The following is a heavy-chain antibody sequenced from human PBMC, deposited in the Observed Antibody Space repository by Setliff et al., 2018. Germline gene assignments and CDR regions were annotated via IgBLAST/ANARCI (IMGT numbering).Heavy chain of an antibody. CDR3: AYGDYSSSSIDF. D-gene: IGHD6-6*01. V-gene: IGHV4-4*02. Sequence: SETLSLTCDVSGVSISSPKWWTWVRQSPGRGPEWIGEMYHNGVTYYKPSLWGRITISADKSKNQFSLRLTSVTAADTAVYFCAYGDYSSSSIDFWGQGILVTVSS. CDR2: MYHNGVT. J-gene: IGHJ4*02. CDR1: GVSISSPKW.